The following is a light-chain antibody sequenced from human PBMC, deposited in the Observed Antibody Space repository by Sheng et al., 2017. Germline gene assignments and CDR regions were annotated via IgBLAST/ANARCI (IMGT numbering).Light chain of an antibody. J-gene: IGKJ4*01. Sequence: EIVLTQSPATLSVSPGERATLSCRASQSVTTNLAWYQQNPGQAPRLLVYGASNRATGIPARFSGSGSGTEFTLTISSLQSEDFAVYYCQQYHNWPLTFGGGTKVEIK. CDR1: QSVTTN. CDR2: GAS. CDR3: QQYHNWPLT. V-gene: IGKV3-15*01.